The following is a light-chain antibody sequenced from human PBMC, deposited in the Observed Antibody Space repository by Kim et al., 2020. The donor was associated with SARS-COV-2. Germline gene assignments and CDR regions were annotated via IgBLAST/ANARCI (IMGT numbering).Light chain of an antibody. CDR3: HQYGGSSPT. CDR2: DAS. V-gene: IGKV3D-20*01. CDR1: QSVNRNY. Sequence: EIVLTQFPATLSLFPGERATLSCGASQSVNRNYLAWYQQKPGLAPRLLMYDASRRATGIPDRFSGSGSGTDFTLIISRLEPEDFGVYYCHQYGGSSPTFGGGTKVDIK. J-gene: IGKJ4*01.